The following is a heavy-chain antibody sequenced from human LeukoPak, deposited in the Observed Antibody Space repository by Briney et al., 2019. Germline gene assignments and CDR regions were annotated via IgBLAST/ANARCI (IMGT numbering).Heavy chain of an antibody. CDR2: IYRTKYT. Sequence: SETLSLTCGVRGVSFSGNYWSWIRQSPGKGLEWIGEIYRTKYTTYNPSLKSRVTIWADTSVNQLSLTVTSVTAADTAIYYCARIRCSPGDDSCYNYWGRGTLVTASS. CDR1: GVSFSGNY. D-gene: IGHD2-21*01. V-gene: IGHV4-34*01. CDR3: ARIRCSPGDDSCYNY. J-gene: IGHJ4*02.